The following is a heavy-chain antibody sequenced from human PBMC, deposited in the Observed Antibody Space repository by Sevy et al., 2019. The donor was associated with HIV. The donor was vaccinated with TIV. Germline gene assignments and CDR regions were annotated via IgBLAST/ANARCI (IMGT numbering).Heavy chain of an antibody. V-gene: IGHV1-18*01. D-gene: IGHD2-15*01. Sequence: ASVTVSCKTSGYTFTSYRITWVRQAPGKGLEWLGWSSPHNGDTNYAQRVQGRVTMITDTSTTTAYLELRSLTSDDTAEYYCARSYCSGGRCYSLAYWGQGTLVTVSS. CDR1: GYTFTSYR. CDR3: ARSYCSGGRCYSLAY. CDR2: SSPHNGDT. J-gene: IGHJ4*02.